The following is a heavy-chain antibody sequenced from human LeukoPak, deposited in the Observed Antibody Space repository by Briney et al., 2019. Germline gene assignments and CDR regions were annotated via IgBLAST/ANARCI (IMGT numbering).Heavy chain of an antibody. V-gene: IGHV3-21*01. Sequence: PGGSLRLSCAASGFTFSSYSMNWVRQAPGKGLEWVSSISSSSSYIYYADSVKGRFTISRDNAKNSLYLQMNSLRAEDTAVYYCARDGYNFFRFDPWGQGTLVTVSS. J-gene: IGHJ5*02. CDR1: GFTFSSYS. CDR2: ISSSSSYI. D-gene: IGHD5-24*01. CDR3: ARDGYNFFRFDP.